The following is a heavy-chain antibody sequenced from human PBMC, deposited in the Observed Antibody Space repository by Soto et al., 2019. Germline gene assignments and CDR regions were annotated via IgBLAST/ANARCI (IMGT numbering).Heavy chain of an antibody. CDR2: IRGDGVTT. J-gene: IGHJ4*02. Sequence: EVQLVESGGDLVQRGGSLRLSCAASGFPFSYSWMNWVRHTPGKGLDWVARIRGDGVTTYYADSVPGRFTVSSDNAKNTLYRQISGLRAEDTAVYYCAREYYGLLTGYYTDYWGQGTLVSVSS. CDR1: GFPFSYSW. CDR3: AREYYGLLTGYYTDY. D-gene: IGHD3-9*01. V-gene: IGHV3-74*01.